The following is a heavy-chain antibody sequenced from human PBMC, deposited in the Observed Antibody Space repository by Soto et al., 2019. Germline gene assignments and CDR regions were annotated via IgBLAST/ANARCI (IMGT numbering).Heavy chain of an antibody. D-gene: IGHD3-16*01. CDR3: AGDFEGGALGY. CDR1: GYTFTNHA. V-gene: IGHV7-4-1*01. J-gene: IGHJ4*02. CDR2: IDTNTGKP. Sequence: QVQLVQSGSELKKPGASVKVSCKASGYTFTNHAMSWVRQAPGQGLEWMGWIDTNTGKPSYAQGFTGRFLVSLDTSLSPAYLQTYSLKAEDAAVYYCAGDFEGGALGYWGQGTLVTVTS.